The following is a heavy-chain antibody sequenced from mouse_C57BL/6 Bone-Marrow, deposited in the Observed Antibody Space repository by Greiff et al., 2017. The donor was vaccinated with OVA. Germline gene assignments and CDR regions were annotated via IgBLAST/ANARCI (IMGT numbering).Heavy chain of an antibody. CDR3: ATPHYYGSSYVRTWFAY. J-gene: IGHJ3*01. V-gene: IGHV1-64*01. CDR1: GYTFTSYW. D-gene: IGHD1-1*01. Sequence: VQLVESGAELVKPGASVKLSCKASGYTFTSYWMHWVKQRPGQGLEWIGMIHPNSGSTNYNEKFKSKATLTVDKSSSTAYMQLSSLTSEDSAVYYCATPHYYGSSYVRTWFAYWGQGTLVTVSA. CDR2: IHPNSGST.